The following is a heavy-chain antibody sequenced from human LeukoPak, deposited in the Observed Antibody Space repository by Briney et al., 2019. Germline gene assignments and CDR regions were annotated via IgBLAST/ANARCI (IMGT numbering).Heavy chain of an antibody. J-gene: IGHJ2*01. CDR3: ARVYYSNSYDYWYFDL. CDR1: GGSISSYY. Sequence: PAETLSLTCTVSGGSISSYYWSWIRQPPGKGLEWIGYIYYSGSANYNPSLKSRVTISVDTSKNQFSLKLSSVTAADTAVYYCARVYYSNSYDYWYFDLWGRGTLVTVSS. V-gene: IGHV4-59*01. CDR2: IYYSGSA. D-gene: IGHD6-13*01.